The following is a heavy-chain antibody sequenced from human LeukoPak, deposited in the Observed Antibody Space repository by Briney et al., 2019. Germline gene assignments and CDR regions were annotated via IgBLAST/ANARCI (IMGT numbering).Heavy chain of an antibody. Sequence: GGSLRLSCAASGFTFSSYSMNWVRPAPGKGLEWVSSISSSSSYIYYADSVKGRFTISRDNAKNSLYLQMNSLRAEDTAVYYCARDLVGATYWFDPWGQGTLVTVSS. CDR2: ISSSSSYI. CDR1: GFTFSSYS. J-gene: IGHJ5*02. CDR3: ARDLVGATYWFDP. V-gene: IGHV3-21*01. D-gene: IGHD1-26*01.